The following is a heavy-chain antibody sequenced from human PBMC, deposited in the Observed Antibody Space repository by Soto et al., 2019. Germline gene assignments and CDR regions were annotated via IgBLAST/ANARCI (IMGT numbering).Heavy chain of an antibody. CDR1: GYTFTGYY. CDR3: ARRGDLWSENKKTYYMDV. J-gene: IGHJ6*03. CDR2: INPNSGGT. Sequence: GASVKVSCKASGYTFTGYYMHWVRQAPGQGLEWMGWINPNSGGTNYAQKFQGWATMTRDTSISTAYMELSRLRSDDTAVYYCARRGDLWSENKKTYYMDVWGKGTTVTVSS. V-gene: IGHV1-2*04. D-gene: IGHD3-3*01.